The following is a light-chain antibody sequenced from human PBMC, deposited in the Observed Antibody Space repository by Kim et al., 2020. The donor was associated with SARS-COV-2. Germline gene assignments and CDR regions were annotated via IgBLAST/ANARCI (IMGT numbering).Light chain of an antibody. V-gene: IGKV1-39*01. J-gene: IGKJ1*01. CDR3: QQTYSASRI. CDR1: QDISRY. CDR2: TAS. Sequence: DIQMTQSPSSLSASVGDRVTITCRASQDISRYLNWYQQKPGKAPKLLIYTASSLQSGVPSRFTGSGSETDFTLTISSLQPEDFATYDWQQTYSASRIVGQGTKVDI.